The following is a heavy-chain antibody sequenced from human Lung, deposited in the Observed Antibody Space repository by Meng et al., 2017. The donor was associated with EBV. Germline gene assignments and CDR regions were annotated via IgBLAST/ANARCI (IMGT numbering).Heavy chain of an antibody. CDR3: ARGKQDAWELLAY. CDR1: GVAISRHIR. CDR2: IDDSESP. V-gene: IGHV4-4*02. J-gene: IGHJ4*02. Sequence: ARVRVSGPGLGKPSGTLSLPCGVSGVAISRHIRWTWVRQPPGKGLEWIGDIDDSESPNYNPSLNSRISISLDKSKNHFSLKLNSVTAADTAVYYCARGKQDAWELLAYWGQGALVTVSS. D-gene: IGHD1-26*01.